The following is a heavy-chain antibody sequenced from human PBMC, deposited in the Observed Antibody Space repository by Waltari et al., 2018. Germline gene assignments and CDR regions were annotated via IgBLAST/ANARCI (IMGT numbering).Heavy chain of an antibody. J-gene: IGHJ4*02. CDR3: ANNPYCAGGSCLREWDY. CDR2: IRFDGTTS. CDR1: AIPFGYFA. D-gene: IGHD2-15*01. V-gene: IGHV3-30*02. Sequence: QVQLVVSGGGVVQPEGSLRLYWAACAIPFGYFAILLVRQTPARGLEWVAFIRFDGTTSYYADSVTGRFTISRDNSENRCYLQMNSLRPEDTAVYYCANNPYCAGGSCLREWDYWGQGTLVSVSS.